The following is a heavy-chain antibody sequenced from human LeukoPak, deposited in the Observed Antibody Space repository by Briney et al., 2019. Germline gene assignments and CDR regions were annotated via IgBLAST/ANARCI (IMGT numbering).Heavy chain of an antibody. CDR2: SYSPGST. V-gene: IGHV3-53*01. CDR1: GFTVTTKS. Sequence: PGGSLRLSCAASGFTVTTKSMAWVRQAPGRGREWVSVSYSPGSTYYADSVHGRFTISRDTSLNTLFLQMNSLRVENTAVYYCASARESCIGSSCYEYFHHWGQGTPLTVSS. J-gene: IGHJ1*01. D-gene: IGHD2-2*01. CDR3: ASARESCIGSSCYEYFHH.